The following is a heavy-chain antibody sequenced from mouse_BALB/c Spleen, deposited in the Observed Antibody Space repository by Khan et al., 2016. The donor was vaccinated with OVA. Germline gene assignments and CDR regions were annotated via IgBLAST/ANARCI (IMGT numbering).Heavy chain of an antibody. CDR1: GYTFTSYW. J-gene: IGHJ2*01. CDR3: ERIKKIVATYFDY. D-gene: IGHD1-1*01. V-gene: IGHV1S81*02. Sequence: VQLQQSGAELVKAGASVKMSCKASGYTFTSYWMHWVKQRLGQGLEWFAETNPTNGRTYYNEKFKSKATLTVDKSSSTAYMLLSGPTFEDCAVYYCERIKKIVATYFDYWGQGTTLTVSA. CDR2: TNPTNGRT.